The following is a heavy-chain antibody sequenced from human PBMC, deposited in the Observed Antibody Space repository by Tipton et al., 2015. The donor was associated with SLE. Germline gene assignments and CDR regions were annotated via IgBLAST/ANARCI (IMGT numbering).Heavy chain of an antibody. V-gene: IGHV4-31*03. Sequence: TLSLTCTVSGGSITSPNFFWCWVRQLPGKGLEWFGFISPSGNPYNNPSLDSRVTISIDTSKNQFSLRLRSVTAADTAVYYCAREVNVVSDADAFDIWGQGTVVTVS. J-gene: IGHJ3*02. CDR1: GGSITSPNFF. CDR2: ISPSGNP. D-gene: IGHD2-2*01. CDR3: AREVNVVSDADAFDI.